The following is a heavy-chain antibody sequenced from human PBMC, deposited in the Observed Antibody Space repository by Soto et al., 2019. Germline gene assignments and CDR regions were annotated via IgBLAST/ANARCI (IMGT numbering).Heavy chain of an antibody. CDR2: IYPGDSDT. J-gene: IGHJ4*02. D-gene: IGHD6-6*01. Sequence: GESLKISCKGSGYSFTSYWIGWVRQMPGKGLEWMGIIYPGDSDTRYSPSSQGQVAISAYKSIITAYLQWSSLKASDTAMYYCARAYSSSSSLHYWGQGTLVTVSS. CDR1: GYSFTSYW. CDR3: ARAYSSSSSLHY. V-gene: IGHV5-51*01.